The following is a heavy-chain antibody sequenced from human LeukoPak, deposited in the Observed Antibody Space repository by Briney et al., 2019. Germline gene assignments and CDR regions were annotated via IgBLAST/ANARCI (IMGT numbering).Heavy chain of an antibody. CDR1: GGCISSYY. D-gene: IGHD4-17*01. J-gene: IGHJ4*02. CDR2: INHSGST. Sequence: SETLSLTCTVSGGCISSYYWSWIRQPPGKGLEWIGEINHSGSTNYNPSLKSRVTISVDTSKNQFSLKLSSVTAADTAVYYCARGPRLRSDAFGYWGQGTLVTVSS. V-gene: IGHV4-34*01. CDR3: ARGPRLRSDAFGY.